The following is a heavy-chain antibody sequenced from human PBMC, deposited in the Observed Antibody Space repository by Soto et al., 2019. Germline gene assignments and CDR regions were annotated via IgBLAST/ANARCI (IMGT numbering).Heavy chain of an antibody. CDR3: ARWVGASNWFDP. V-gene: IGHV1-2*04. CDR2: INTNSGDT. D-gene: IGHD1-26*01. Sequence: ASVEVSCKXSGYTFTGYHIHWVRQAPGQGLEWMGWINTNSGDTNYAQNFQGWVTMTRDTSINTAYVELGRLRSDDTAVYYCARWVGASNWFDPWGQGTLVTAPQ. CDR1: GYTFTGYH. J-gene: IGHJ5*02.